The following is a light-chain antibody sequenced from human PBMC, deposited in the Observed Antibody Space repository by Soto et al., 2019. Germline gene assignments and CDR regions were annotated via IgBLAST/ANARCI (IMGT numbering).Light chain of an antibody. CDR2: YAS. Sequence: DVQMTQSPSTLSASVGDRVTITCRASQNINSRLAWYQQQPGKAPKLLISYASSLESGVPSRFTGSASGTEFTLTISSLQPDDFATFYCQQYNTYPWTFGQGTKVDIK. CDR3: QQYNTYPWT. J-gene: IGKJ1*01. CDR1: QNINSR. V-gene: IGKV1-5*01.